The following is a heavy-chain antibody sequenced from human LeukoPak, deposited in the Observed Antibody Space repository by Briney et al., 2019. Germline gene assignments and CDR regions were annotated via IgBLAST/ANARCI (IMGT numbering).Heavy chain of an antibody. CDR3: ARGPQYSIIVGDYYYGMDV. V-gene: IGHV1-69*13. J-gene: IGHJ6*02. Sequence: ASVKVSCKASGGTFSSYAISWVRQAPGQGLEWMGGIIPIFGTANYAQKFQGRVTITADESTSTAYMELSSLRSEDTAVYYCARGPQYSIIVGDYYYGMDVWGQGTTVTVSS. CDR2: IIPIFGTA. D-gene: IGHD2/OR15-2a*01. CDR1: GGTFSSYA.